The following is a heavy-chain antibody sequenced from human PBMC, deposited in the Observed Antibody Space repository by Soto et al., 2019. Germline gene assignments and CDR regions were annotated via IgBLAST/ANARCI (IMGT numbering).Heavy chain of an antibody. CDR3: GRDRGYSSFDY. J-gene: IGHJ4*02. V-gene: IGHV3-7*03. Sequence: EVQLVESGGGLVQPGGALRLSCTASGFTFSDFWMSWVRQPPGKGMEWVANMKPDGGEINYVDSVRGRFTISRDNAKKSMYLQMDSLRVYDTAVYYCGRDRGYSSFDYWGQGTPVTVSS. CDR1: GFTFSDFW. D-gene: IGHD3-16*02. CDR2: MKPDGGEI.